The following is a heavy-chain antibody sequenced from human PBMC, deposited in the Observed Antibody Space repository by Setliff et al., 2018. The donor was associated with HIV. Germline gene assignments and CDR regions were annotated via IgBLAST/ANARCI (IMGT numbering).Heavy chain of an antibody. CDR3: ARFGAARLFDY. D-gene: IGHD6-6*01. Sequence: SETLSLTCAVYGGSISSSNWWGWIRQSPGKGLEWIGYIYYTGSIHSNASLKSRVTMSVDTSKNQFSLKLSSVTAADTAVYYCARFGAARLFDYWGQGTLVTVSS. V-gene: IGHV4-28*05. CDR1: GGSISSSNW. J-gene: IGHJ4*02. CDR2: IYYTGSI.